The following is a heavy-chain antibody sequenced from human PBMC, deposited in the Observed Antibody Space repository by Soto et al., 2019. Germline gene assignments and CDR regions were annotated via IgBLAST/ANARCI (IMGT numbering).Heavy chain of an antibody. D-gene: IGHD5-12*01. J-gene: IGHJ6*02. CDR2: ISWNSGSI. Sequence: EVQLVESGGGLVQPGRSLRLSCAASGFTFDDYAMHWVRQAPGKGLEWVSGISWNSGSIGYADSVKGRFTISRDNAKNSLYLQMNSLRAEDTALYYCAKDIASGYDGDRYYYYYGMDVWGQGTTVTVSS. CDR1: GFTFDDYA. CDR3: AKDIASGYDGDRYYYYYGMDV. V-gene: IGHV3-9*01.